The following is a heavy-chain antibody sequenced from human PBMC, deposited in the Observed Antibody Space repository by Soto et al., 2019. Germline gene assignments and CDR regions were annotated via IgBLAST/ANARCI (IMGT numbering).Heavy chain of an antibody. CDR1: GFPFTRYS. J-gene: IGHJ4*02. CDR3: ARESEDLTSNFDY. Sequence: PGGSLSLSSAASGFPFTRYSMNLVRQAPGKGLEWVSSISSTTNYIYYGDSMKGRFTISRDNAKNSLYLEMNSLRAEDTAVYYCARESEDLTSNFDYWGQGTLVTVSS. V-gene: IGHV3-21*06. CDR2: ISSTTNYI.